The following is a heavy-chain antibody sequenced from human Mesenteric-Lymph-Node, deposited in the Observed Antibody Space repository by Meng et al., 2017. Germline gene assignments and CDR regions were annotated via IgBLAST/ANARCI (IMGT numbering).Heavy chain of an antibody. CDR1: GFAFSNAW. D-gene: IGHD3-3*01. V-gene: IGHV3-15*01. Sequence: GGSLRLSCEASGFAFSNAWMSWVRQAPGKGLKWVGRINSKSDGGAIDYAAPVKGRFSISRDDSEGTVYLQMNGLRTEDTAVYYCATGPEFWYTYDYWGQGTLVTVSS. CDR2: INSKSDGGAI. CDR3: ATGPEFWYTYDY. J-gene: IGHJ4*02.